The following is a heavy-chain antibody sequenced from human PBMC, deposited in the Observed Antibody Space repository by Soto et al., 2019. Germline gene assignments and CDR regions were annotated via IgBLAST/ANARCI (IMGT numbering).Heavy chain of an antibody. CDR2: VSHDGRKT. D-gene: IGHD7-27*01. J-gene: IGHJ6*02. CDR3: ARDLRQGASGATVYGMDV. Sequence: QVQLVESGGGEVQPGTSLRLSGIASGFIFSNNGMHWVRQAPGKGLEWVALVSHDGRKTFYADSVKGRLTIYRDNSKNTVYLHMNNLRPEDTAVYRCARDLRQGASGATVYGMDVWGQGTTVTVSS. CDR1: GFIFSNNG. V-gene: IGHV3-30*03.